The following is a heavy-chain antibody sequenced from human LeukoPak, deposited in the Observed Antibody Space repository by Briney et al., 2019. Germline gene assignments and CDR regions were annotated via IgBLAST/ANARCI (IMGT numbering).Heavy chain of an antibody. D-gene: IGHD2-15*01. J-gene: IGHJ4*02. CDR1: GYTFTGYY. V-gene: IGHV1-2*02. Sequence: ASVKISCKASGYTFTGYYMQWVRQAPGQGLEWMGCNNPNSGGKKSAQKFQGRVTMTRDTSISTAYTELSRLRSDETAVYYCATSRGGGSYFDYWGQGTLVTVSS. CDR2: NNPNSGGK. CDR3: ATSRGGGSYFDY.